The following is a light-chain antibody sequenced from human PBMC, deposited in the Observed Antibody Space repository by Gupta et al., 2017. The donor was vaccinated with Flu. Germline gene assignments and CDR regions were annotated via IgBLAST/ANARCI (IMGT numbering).Light chain of an antibody. J-gene: IGLJ2*01. CDR3: NARESTDNDQAV. V-gene: IGLV3-19*01. CDR2: AKN. Sequence: QTVSNTCQGDSLRKCYASWCQQKPGQAPVIIIYAKNIRPAGIPDRVSGSSSGNTAAVTITGAQAEDEADYYCNARESTDNDQAVFGGGTKLTVL. CDR1: SLRKCY.